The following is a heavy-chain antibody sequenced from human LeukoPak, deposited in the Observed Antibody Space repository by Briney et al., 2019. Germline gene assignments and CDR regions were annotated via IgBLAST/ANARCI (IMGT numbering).Heavy chain of an antibody. CDR3: ARVSCSSGNCCFDS. CDR1: GFTFSTYS. CDR2: ISGGGSYI. Sequence: GGSLRLSCAASGFTFSTYSINWVRQAPGKGLEWVSSISGGGSYIYYADSLKGRVTISRDNAKNSLYLQMNSLRAEDTAVYYCARVSCSSGNCCFDSWGQGTLVTASS. J-gene: IGHJ4*02. V-gene: IGHV3-21*01. D-gene: IGHD2-15*01.